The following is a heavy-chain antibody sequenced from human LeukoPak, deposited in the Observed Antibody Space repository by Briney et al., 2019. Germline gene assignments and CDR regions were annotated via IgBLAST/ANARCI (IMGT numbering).Heavy chain of an antibody. CDR2: INHSGST. V-gene: IGHV4-34*01. D-gene: IGHD6-19*01. J-gene: IGHJ4*02. CDR3: ARGLAKQWLVPV. Sequence: GSLRLSCAASGFTFSSYAMSWVRQAPGKGLEWIGEINHSGSTNYNPSLKSRVTISVDTSKNQFSLKLSSVTAADTAVYYCARGLAKQWLVPVWGQGTLVTVSS. CDR1: GFTFSSYA.